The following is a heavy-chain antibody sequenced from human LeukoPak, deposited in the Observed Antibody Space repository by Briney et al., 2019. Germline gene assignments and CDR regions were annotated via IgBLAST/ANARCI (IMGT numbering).Heavy chain of an antibody. V-gene: IGHV4-4*07. J-gene: IGHJ4*02. CDR2: IYPSGNI. CDR3: AVLRYFDWPPYYFDY. D-gene: IGHD3-9*01. Sequence: PSETLSLTCSVSGGSFSNHFWSWVRQPAGKGLEWIGRIYPSGNINYNPSLKSRVTISVDTSKNQFSLKLSSVTAADTAVYYCAVLRYFDWPPYYFDYWGQGTLVTVSS. CDR1: GGSFSNHF.